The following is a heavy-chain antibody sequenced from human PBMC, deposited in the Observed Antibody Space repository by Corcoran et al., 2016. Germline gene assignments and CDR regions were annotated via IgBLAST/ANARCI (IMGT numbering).Heavy chain of an antibody. D-gene: IGHD3-3*01. J-gene: IGHJ3*02. CDR2: IYHSGST. CDR3: ARNSRYYDFWSREDAFDI. CDR1: GGSISSSNW. V-gene: IGHV4-4*02. Sequence: QVQLQESGPGLVKPSGTLSLTCAVSGGSISSSNWWSWVRQPPGKGLEWIGEIYHSGSTNYNPSLKSRVTISVDKSKNQFSLKLSSVTAADTAVYYCARNSRYYDFWSREDAFDIWGQGTMVTVSS.